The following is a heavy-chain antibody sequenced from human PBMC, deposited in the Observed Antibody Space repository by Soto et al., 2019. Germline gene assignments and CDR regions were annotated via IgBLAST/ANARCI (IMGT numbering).Heavy chain of an antibody. CDR1: GFTFSSYG. Sequence: QVQLVESGGGVVQPGRSLRLSCAASGFTFSSYGMHWVRQAPGKGLVWVAVIWYDGSNKYYADSVKGRFTISRDNSKNTLYLQMNSLRAEDPAVYYCARGAHYYDSSGYYYIDYWGQGTLVTVSS. D-gene: IGHD3-22*01. CDR2: IWYDGSNK. CDR3: ARGAHYYDSSGYYYIDY. J-gene: IGHJ4*02. V-gene: IGHV3-33*01.